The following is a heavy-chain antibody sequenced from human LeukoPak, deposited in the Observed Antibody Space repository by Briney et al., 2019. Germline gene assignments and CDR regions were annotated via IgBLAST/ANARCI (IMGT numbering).Heavy chain of an antibody. V-gene: IGHV3-23*01. CDR1: GFTFGNYA. D-gene: IGHD6-19*01. J-gene: IGHJ4*02. CDR3: AKQGSYTTGWFDY. Sequence: GGSLRLSCAASGFTFGNYAMSWVRQAPGKGLEWVSAISGSGGSTYYADSVKGRFTISRDKSKNTLYLQMNSLRAEDTAVYYCAKQGSYTTGWFDYWGQGALVTVSS. CDR2: ISGSGGST.